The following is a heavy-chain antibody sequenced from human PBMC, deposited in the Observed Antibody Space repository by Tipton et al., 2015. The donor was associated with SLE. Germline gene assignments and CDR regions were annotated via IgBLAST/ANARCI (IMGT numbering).Heavy chain of an antibody. J-gene: IGHJ5*02. V-gene: IGHV4-4*08. D-gene: IGHD3-10*01. CDR2: THTSGST. Sequence: TLSLTCKVSGGSISNYYWSWIRLTSGERLEWIGYTHTSGSTNYNPSLKGRVSISVDTSKNQVSLKLTSVTAADTGVYYCASGGYYASGSYYGGWFDPWGQGTLVTVSS. CDR1: GGSISNYY. CDR3: ASGGYYASGSYYGGWFDP.